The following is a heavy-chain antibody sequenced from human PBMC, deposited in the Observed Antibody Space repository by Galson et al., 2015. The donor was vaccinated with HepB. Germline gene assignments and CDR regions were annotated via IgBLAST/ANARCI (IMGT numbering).Heavy chain of an antibody. CDR1: GFTFSNYS. CDR2: ISSSSSYI. D-gene: IGHD5-18*01. Sequence: SLRLSCAASGFTFSNYSINWVRQAPGKGLEWVSSISSSSSYIYYADSVRGRFTISRDNAKNSLYLHMNSLRAEDTAVYYRARADTAMGDCCYYGMDVWGQGTTVTVSS. CDR3: ARADTAMGDCCYYGMDV. J-gene: IGHJ6*02. V-gene: IGHV3-21*01.